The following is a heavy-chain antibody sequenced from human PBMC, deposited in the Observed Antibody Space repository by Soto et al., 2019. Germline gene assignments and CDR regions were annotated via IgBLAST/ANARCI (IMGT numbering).Heavy chain of an antibody. V-gene: IGHV1-3*01. D-gene: IGHD6-6*01. CDR3: ARFPDSSSSYYYYMDV. CDR1: GYAFTSYA. CDR2: INAGNGNT. J-gene: IGHJ6*03. Sequence: ASVKVSCKASGYAFTSYAMHWVRQAPGQRLEWMGWINAGNGNTKYSQKFQGRVTITRDTSASTAYMELRSLRSDDTAVYYCARFPDSSSSYYYYMDVCGKGTTVTVSS.